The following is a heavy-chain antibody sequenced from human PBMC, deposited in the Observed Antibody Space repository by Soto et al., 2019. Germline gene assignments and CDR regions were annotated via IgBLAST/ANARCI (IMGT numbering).Heavy chain of an antibody. J-gene: IGHJ2*01. CDR2: INPNSGGT. CDR3: ARDQDYGDYSTYWYFDL. CDR1: GYTFTGYY. D-gene: IGHD4-17*01. V-gene: IGHV1-2*02. Sequence: GASVKVSCKASGYTFTGYYMHWVRQAPGQGLEWMGWINPNSGGTNYAQKFQGRVTMTRDTSISTAYMELSRLRSDDTAVYYCARDQDYGDYSTYWYFDLWGRGTLVTVSS.